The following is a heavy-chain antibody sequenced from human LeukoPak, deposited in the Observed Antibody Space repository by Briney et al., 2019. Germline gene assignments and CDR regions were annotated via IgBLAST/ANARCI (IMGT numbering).Heavy chain of an antibody. CDR2: IYDSGTT. Sequence: SETLSLTCTVSGGSISNVGYDWRWIRQHPGKGLEWIGYIYDSGTTYYNPALQSRVTISVDTSDNQFSLKLRSLTAADTAVYYCARGGDRRGFDSCGAGTLVTVSS. J-gene: IGHJ4*02. V-gene: IGHV4-31*03. D-gene: IGHD1-14*01. CDR3: ARGGDRRGFDS. CDR1: GGSISNVGYD.